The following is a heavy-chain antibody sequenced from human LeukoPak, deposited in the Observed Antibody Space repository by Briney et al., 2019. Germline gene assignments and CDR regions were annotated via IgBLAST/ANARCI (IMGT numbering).Heavy chain of an antibody. J-gene: IGHJ4*02. D-gene: IGHD3-3*01. Sequence: SQTLSLTCTVSGGSISRADYHWSWIRQPPGKGLEWIGYIYYSGRTYYNPSLKSRATISVDTSKNQFSLKLSSVTAADTAVYYCARDSDFWSGYYYFDYWGQGTLVTVSS. CDR3: ARDSDFWSGYYYFDY. CDR2: IYYSGRT. CDR1: GGSISRADYH. V-gene: IGHV4-30-4*08.